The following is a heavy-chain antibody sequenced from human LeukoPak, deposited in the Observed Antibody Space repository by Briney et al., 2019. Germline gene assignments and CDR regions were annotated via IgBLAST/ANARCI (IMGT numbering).Heavy chain of an antibody. J-gene: IGHJ3*02. CDR2: VSGSGDKT. V-gene: IGHV3-23*01. D-gene: IGHD4-17*01. CDR1: GFTFNNYA. Sequence: GGSLRVSCAASGFTFNNYAMSWVRQPPGKGLEWVSAVSGSGDKTYYADSVKGRFTISRDNSKNTLYLQMNSLRVEDTAVYYCAKDLTVTTRGDALDIWGQGTMVTVSS. CDR3: AKDLTVTTRGDALDI.